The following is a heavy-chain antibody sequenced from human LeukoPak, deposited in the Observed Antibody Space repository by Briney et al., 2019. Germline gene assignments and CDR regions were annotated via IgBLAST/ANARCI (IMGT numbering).Heavy chain of an antibody. J-gene: IGHJ4*02. CDR3: ARERGDWYDFWSDSTDY. D-gene: IGHD3-3*01. V-gene: IGHV3-21*01. Sequence: GGSLRLSCAASGFTFSSYSMNWVRQAPGKGLEWVSSISSSSSYIYYADSVKGRFTISRDNAKNSLYLQMNSLRAEDTAVYYCARERGDWYDFWSDSTDYWGQGTLVTVSS. CDR1: GFTFSSYS. CDR2: ISSSSSYI.